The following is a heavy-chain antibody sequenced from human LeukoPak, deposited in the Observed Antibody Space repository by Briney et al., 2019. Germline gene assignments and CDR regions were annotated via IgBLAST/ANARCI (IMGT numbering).Heavy chain of an antibody. CDR1: GDSVSSGSYY. V-gene: IGHV4-61*01. CDR3: ARSGAYYGDPLTY. D-gene: IGHD4-17*01. J-gene: IGHJ4*02. CDR2: MYNSGST. Sequence: SETLSLTCTVSGDSVSSGSYYWSWIRQPPGKGLEWIGYMYNSGSTNYNPSLKSRVTISVDTSKNQLSLKLSSVTAADTAVYYCARSGAYYGDPLTYWGQGTLVTVSS.